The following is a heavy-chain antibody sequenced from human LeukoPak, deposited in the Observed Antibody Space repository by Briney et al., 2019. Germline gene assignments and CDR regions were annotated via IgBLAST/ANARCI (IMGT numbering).Heavy chain of an antibody. V-gene: IGHV3-48*03. CDR1: GFTFSSYE. CDR2: ISSSGSTI. D-gene: IGHD3-22*01. CDR3: ARIGFYESSSAFDI. J-gene: IGHJ3*02. Sequence: GGSLRLSCAASGFTFSSYEMNWVRQAPGKGLEWVSYISSSGSTIYYADSVKGRFTISRDNAKKSLYLQMNSLGAEDTAVYYCARIGFYESSSAFDIWGQGTMVTVSS.